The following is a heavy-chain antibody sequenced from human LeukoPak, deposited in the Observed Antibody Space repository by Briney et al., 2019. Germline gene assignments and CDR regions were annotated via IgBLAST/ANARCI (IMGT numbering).Heavy chain of an antibody. D-gene: IGHD3-3*01. CDR2: IKQDGSEK. V-gene: IGHV3-7*01. Sequence: QPGGSLRLSCAASGFTFSSYWMSWVRQAPGKGLEWVANIKQDGSEKYYVDSEKGRFTISRDNAKNSLYLQMNSLRAEDTAVYYCARDLNPTYYDFWSGYPSMIDYWGQGTLVTVSS. CDR1: GFTFSSYW. J-gene: IGHJ4*02. CDR3: ARDLNPTYYDFWSGYPSMIDY.